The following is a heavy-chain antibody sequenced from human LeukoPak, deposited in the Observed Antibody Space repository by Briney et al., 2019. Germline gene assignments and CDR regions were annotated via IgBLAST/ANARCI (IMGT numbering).Heavy chain of an antibody. J-gene: IGHJ3*01. CDR3: VRAGGWARDDDKADAFDV. Sequence: AAVKVTCKASGYTFTNFGISWVRQAPGQGLEWMGGTSTCNGNTNYAKKGQGRVNMTIDTSTNKAYMELRSLTYDETAVYFCVRAGGWARDDDKADAFDVWGQGTMVTVSS. V-gene: IGHV1-18*01. D-gene: IGHD6-19*01. CDR1: GYTFTNFG. CDR2: TSTCNGNT.